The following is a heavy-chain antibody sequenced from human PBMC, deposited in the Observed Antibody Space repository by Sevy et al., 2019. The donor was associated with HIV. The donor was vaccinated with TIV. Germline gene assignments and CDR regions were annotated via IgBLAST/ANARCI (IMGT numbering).Heavy chain of an antibody. Sequence: GGSLRLSCAASGFTFSTYGMHWVRQAPGKGLEWVTFIRYDGTTKYYADSVKGRFTVSRDNAKKPLNLQMNSLRAEDTAVYYCVKGLGMVQGALLSDDIWGQGTKVTVSS. CDR2: IRYDGTTK. D-gene: IGHD3-10*01. CDR1: GFTFSTYG. CDR3: VKGLGMVQGALLSDDI. V-gene: IGHV3-30*02. J-gene: IGHJ3*02.